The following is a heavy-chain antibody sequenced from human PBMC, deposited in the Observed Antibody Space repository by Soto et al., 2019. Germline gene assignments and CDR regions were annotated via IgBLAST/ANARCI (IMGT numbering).Heavy chain of an antibody. CDR1: GYSFPSHG. J-gene: IGHJ4*02. D-gene: IGHD3-22*01. V-gene: IGHV1-18*01. CDR2: ITTFNGST. CDR3: ATLPPYYFDTSGYFLED. Sequence: ASVKVSCKASGYSFPSHGIGWMRQAPGQGLEWMGWITTFNGSTNYAKKFQERVTMTADTSTSTVYMELRSLRYDDTAVYFCATLPPYYFDTSGYFLEDWGQGTLVTVSS.